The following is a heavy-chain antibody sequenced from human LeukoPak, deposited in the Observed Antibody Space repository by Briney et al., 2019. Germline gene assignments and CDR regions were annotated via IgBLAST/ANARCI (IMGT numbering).Heavy chain of an antibody. CDR1: GYTFTSYA. J-gene: IGHJ4*02. CDR3: ARGYDSSGYSHDY. Sequence: GASVKVSCKASGYTFTSYAMNWVRQAPGQGLEWMGWINPNTGNPTYAQAFTGRFVFSLDTSVSTTYLQISSLKAEDTAVYYCARGYDSSGYSHDYWGQGTLVTVSS. V-gene: IGHV7-4-1*02. CDR2: INPNTGNP. D-gene: IGHD3-22*01.